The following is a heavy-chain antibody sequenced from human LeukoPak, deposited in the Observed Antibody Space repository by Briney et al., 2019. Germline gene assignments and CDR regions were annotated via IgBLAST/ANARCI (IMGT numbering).Heavy chain of an antibody. V-gene: IGHV3-23*01. J-gene: IGHJ4*02. Sequence: GGSLLLFCAVSGITLSNYGMSWVRPAPGKGLEWVAGISDSGGSTNYADSVKGRFTISRDNPKNTLYLQMNSLRAEDTAVNFCAKRGVVIRVILVGFHKEAYYFDSWGQGALVTVSS. CDR1: GITLSNYG. CDR3: AKRGVVIRVILVGFHKEAYYFDS. CDR2: ISDSGGST. D-gene: IGHD3-22*01.